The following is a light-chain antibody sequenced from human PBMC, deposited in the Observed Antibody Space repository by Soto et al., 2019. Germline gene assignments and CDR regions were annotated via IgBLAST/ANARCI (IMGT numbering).Light chain of an antibody. J-gene: IGKJ2*01. CDR1: QSVSSSY. V-gene: IGKV3-20*01. CDR2: GAS. Sequence: EIVLTQSPGTLSLSPGERATLSCRASQSVSSSYLAWYQQKPGQAPRLLIYGASSRDTGIPDRFSGSGSGTDFTLTISRLEPEDFAVYYCQQYGSSSYTLGKGTKLEIK. CDR3: QQYGSSSYT.